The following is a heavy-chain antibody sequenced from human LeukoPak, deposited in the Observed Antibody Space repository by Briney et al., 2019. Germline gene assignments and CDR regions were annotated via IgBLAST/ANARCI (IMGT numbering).Heavy chain of an antibody. Sequence: GGSLRLSCTVSGFTFSNYAMNWVRQAPGKGLEWVSTVSATGGTTYYGDSVKGRLTISRDNSKSTLYLHMNSLRPEDTAVYYCARDQEAAGTRLGWFDPWGQGTLATVSS. D-gene: IGHD2-15*01. CDR3: ARDQEAAGTRLGWFDP. J-gene: IGHJ5*02. V-gene: IGHV3-23*01. CDR2: VSATGGTT. CDR1: GFTFSNYA.